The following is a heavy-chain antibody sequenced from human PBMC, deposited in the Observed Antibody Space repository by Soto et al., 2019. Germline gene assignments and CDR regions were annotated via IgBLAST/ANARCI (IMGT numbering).Heavy chain of an antibody. CDR1: GFTLLKYV. J-gene: IGHJ4*02. D-gene: IGHD1-1*01. CDR3: ARKGTRQPLDY. V-gene: IGHV1-18*04. Sequence: QVQLVQAGVEVQKPGASVKVSCKASGFTLLKYVFTWVRQAPGQGLEWMGWISAYNGDPHYAQKHQGRVTLTTDTSTSPDYQVLRSLRSDTAAVYYCARKGTRQPLDYWGQGALVTVSS. CDR2: ISAYNGDP.